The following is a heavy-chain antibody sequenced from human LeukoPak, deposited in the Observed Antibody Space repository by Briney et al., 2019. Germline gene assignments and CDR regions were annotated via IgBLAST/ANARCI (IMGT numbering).Heavy chain of an antibody. D-gene: IGHD6-13*01. Sequence: ASVKVSCKASGYTFTGYYMHWVRQAPGQGLEWMGWINPNSGGTNYAQKSQGWVTMTRDTSISTAYMELSRLRSDDTAVYYCARGSIAAAGTNYGMDVWGKGTTVTVSS. CDR1: GYTFTGYY. J-gene: IGHJ6*04. CDR3: ARGSIAAAGTNYGMDV. V-gene: IGHV1-2*04. CDR2: INPNSGGT.